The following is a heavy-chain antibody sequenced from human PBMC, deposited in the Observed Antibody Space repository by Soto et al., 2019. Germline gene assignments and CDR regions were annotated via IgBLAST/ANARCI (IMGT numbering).Heavy chain of an antibody. J-gene: IGHJ6*02. V-gene: IGHV3-49*04. CDR2: IRSKPFGGTT. CDR1: GFTFGDND. CDR3: TRDVPAMDV. Sequence: GGSLRLSCAGSGFTFGDNDVNWVRQAPGKGLEWVGFIRSKPFGGTTEYAASVKGRFTISRDDSKGIAYLQMNSLRTEDTAVYYCTRDVPAMDVWGQGTTVTVSS.